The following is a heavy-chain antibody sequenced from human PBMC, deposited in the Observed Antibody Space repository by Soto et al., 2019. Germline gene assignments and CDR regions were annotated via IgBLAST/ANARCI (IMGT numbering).Heavy chain of an antibody. CDR2: ISGSGGST. Sequence: EVQLLESGGGLVQPGGSLRLSCAASGFTFSSYAMSWVRQAPGKGLEWVSAISGSGGSTYNADSVKGLFTLSRDNSKNTLYLQKNSLRVEDTSVYYCAKRILNRGYRYPLDYWGQGTLVTVSS. CDR1: GFTFSSYA. V-gene: IGHV3-23*01. D-gene: IGHD5-18*01. J-gene: IGHJ4*01. CDR3: AKRILNRGYRYPLDY.